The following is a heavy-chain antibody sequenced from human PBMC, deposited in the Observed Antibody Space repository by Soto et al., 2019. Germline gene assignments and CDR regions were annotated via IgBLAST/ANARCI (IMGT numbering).Heavy chain of an antibody. D-gene: IGHD2-2*01. V-gene: IGHV4-34*01. CDR1: GQSFSVYY. J-gene: IGHJ5*02. CDR2: INHSGST. Sequence: SETLSLTCGVYGQSFSVYYWSWIRQPPGKGLEWIGEINHSGSTNYNPSLKSRVTISVDTSKNHLSLKLSSVTAADTAVYYCAREKHPWVAVPVRQLKSTWWFDPGGEGTLVTVSS. CDR3: AREKHPWVAVPVRQLKSTWWFDP.